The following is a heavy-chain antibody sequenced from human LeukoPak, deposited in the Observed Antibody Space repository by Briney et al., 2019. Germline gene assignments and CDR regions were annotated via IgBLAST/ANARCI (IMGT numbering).Heavy chain of an antibody. CDR2: IKQDGSEK. Sequence: GGSLRLSWAASGFTFSSYWMNWVRQAPGKGLEWVANIKQDGSEKYYVDSVKGRFTVSRDNAKNSLYLQMNSLRAEDTAVYYCARDGGLAVAGTLYFDYRGQGTLVTVSS. D-gene: IGHD6-19*01. CDR1: GFTFSSYW. CDR3: ARDGGLAVAGTLYFDY. J-gene: IGHJ4*02. V-gene: IGHV3-7*01.